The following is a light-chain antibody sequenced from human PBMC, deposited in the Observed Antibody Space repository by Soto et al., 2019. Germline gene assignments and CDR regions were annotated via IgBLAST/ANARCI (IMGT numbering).Light chain of an antibody. CDR2: DVS. CDR3: SSYTTTNTLVV. J-gene: IGLJ2*01. CDR1: SSDVGAFNY. V-gene: IGLV2-14*03. Sequence: QSALTQPASVSGSPGQSITISCTGTSSDVGAFNYVSWYQQRPGKAPKLMIFDVSNRPSGISIRFSGSKSGNTASLTISGLQAEDEDHYYCSSYTTTNTLVVFGGGTKLTVL.